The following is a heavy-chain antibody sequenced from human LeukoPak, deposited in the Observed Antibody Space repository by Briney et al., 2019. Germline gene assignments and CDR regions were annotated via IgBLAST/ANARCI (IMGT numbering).Heavy chain of an antibody. V-gene: IGHV1-18*01. CDR1: GYTFTSYG. D-gene: IGHD3-22*01. Sequence: ASVKVSCKASGYTFTSYGISWVRQAPGQGLEWMGWISAYNGNTNYAQKLQGRVTMTTDTSTSTAYMELRRLRSDDTAVYYCARGQVGYYYDSSGYYDWFDPWGQGTLVTVSS. J-gene: IGHJ5*02. CDR3: ARGQVGYYYDSSGYYDWFDP. CDR2: ISAYNGNT.